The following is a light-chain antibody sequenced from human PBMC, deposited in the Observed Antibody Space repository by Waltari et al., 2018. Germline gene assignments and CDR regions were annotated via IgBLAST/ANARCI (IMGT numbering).Light chain of an antibody. CDR3: SSYTSSSTPLYV. Sequence: QSALTQPASVSGSPGQSITISCTGTSSDVGGYNSVSWYQQHPGKAPKPMIYDVSNRPSGVSKRFSGSKSGNTASLTISGLQAEDEADYYCSSYTSSSTPLYVFGTGTKVTVL. CDR1: SSDVGGYNS. V-gene: IGLV2-14*03. J-gene: IGLJ1*01. CDR2: DVS.